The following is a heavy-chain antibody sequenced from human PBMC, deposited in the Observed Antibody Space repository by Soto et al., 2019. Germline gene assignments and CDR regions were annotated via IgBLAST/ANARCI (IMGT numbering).Heavy chain of an antibody. CDR1: GFAFSSYW. D-gene: IGHD6-13*01. CDR2: INSDGSST. Sequence: SLRLSFAAAGFAFSSYWMHWVRQAPGKGLVWVSRINSDGSSTSYADSVKGRFTISRDNAKNTLYLQMNSLRAEDTAVYYCARDGYSSSGHLYYYYGMAVWGQGTTVPVSS. V-gene: IGHV3-74*01. CDR3: ARDGYSSSGHLYYYYGMAV. J-gene: IGHJ6*02.